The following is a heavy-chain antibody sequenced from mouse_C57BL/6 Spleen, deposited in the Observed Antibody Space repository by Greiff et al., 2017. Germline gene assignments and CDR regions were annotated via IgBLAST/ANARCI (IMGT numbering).Heavy chain of an antibody. CDR2: ISYSGST. CDR3: AREGDYFDY. CDR1: GYSITSGYD. V-gene: IGHV3-1*01. J-gene: IGHJ2*01. Sequence: EVKLQESGPGMVKPSQSLSLTCTVTGYSITSGYDWHWIRHFPGNKLEWMGYISYSGSTNYNPSIKSRISITHDTSKNHFFLKLNSVTTEDTATYCCAREGDYFDYWGQGTTLTVSS.